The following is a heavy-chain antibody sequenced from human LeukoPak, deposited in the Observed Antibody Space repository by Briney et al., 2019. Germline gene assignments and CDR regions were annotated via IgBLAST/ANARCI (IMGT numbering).Heavy chain of an antibody. J-gene: IGHJ5*02. Sequence: GGSLRLSCAASGFTFSRYATTWVRQAPGKGLEWVSAISGSGGSTYYADSVKGRFIISRDNSKNTVFLQMNSLRAEDTAVYYCAKGDGEIPDNWFDPWGQGTLVTVSS. D-gene: IGHD4-17*01. V-gene: IGHV3-23*01. CDR1: GFTFSRYA. CDR2: ISGSGGST. CDR3: AKGDGEIPDNWFDP.